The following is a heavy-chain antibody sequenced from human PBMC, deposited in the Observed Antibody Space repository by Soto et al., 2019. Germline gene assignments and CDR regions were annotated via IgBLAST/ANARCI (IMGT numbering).Heavy chain of an antibody. CDR2: IWYDGSNK. V-gene: IGHV3-33*01. Sequence: QVQLVESGGGVVQPGRSLRLSCAASGFTFSSYGMHWVRQAPGKGLEWVAVIWYDGSNKYYADSVKGRFTISRDNSKNTLYLQMNSLRAEDTAVYYCARGVEMATRGACDIWRQGTMVTVSS. D-gene: IGHD5-12*01. J-gene: IGHJ3*02. CDR1: GFTFSSYG. CDR3: ARGVEMATRGACDI.